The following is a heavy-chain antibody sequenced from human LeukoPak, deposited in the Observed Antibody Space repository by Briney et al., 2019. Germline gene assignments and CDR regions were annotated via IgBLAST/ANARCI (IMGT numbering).Heavy chain of an antibody. D-gene: IGHD1-26*01. Sequence: SETLSLTCTVSGASISSSSYFWGWIRQSPGKGLEYIGSVYYSGSTNYNPSLKSRVTISVDTSKNQFSLKLSSVTAADTAVYYCARDSRVGATISTHWYFDLWGRGTLVTVSS. V-gene: IGHV4-39*07. CDR2: VYYSGST. J-gene: IGHJ2*01. CDR3: ARDSRVGATISTHWYFDL. CDR1: GASISSSSYF.